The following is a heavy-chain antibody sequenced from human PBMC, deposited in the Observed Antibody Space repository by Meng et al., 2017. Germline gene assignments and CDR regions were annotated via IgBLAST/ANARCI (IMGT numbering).Heavy chain of an antibody. J-gene: IGHJ4*02. V-gene: IGHV4-59*01. Sequence: SETLSLTCTVSGGSISSYYWSWIRQPPGKGLEWIGYLYYGGSTNYSPSLKSRVTISIDTSKNQFSLKLSSVTAADTAVYYCARERDGSGSYYNVVDYWGQGTLVTVSS. CDR3: ARERDGSGSYYNVVDY. CDR1: GGSISSYY. D-gene: IGHD3-10*01. CDR2: LYYGGST.